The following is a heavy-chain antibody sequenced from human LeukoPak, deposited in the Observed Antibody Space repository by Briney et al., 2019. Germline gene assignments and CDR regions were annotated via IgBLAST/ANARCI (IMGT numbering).Heavy chain of an antibody. Sequence: GGSLRLSCAASGFTFGSYWMHWVRQAPGKGLVWVSRINSDGSSTSYADSVEGRFTISRDNAKNTLYLQMNSLRAEDTAVYYCARSPPTIFGVVIILDYWGQGTLVTVSS. CDR2: INSDGSST. CDR3: ARSPPTIFGVVIILDY. CDR1: GFTFGSYW. V-gene: IGHV3-74*01. D-gene: IGHD3-3*01. J-gene: IGHJ4*02.